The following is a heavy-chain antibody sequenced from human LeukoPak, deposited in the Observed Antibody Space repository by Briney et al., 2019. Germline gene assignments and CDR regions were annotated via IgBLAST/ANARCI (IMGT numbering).Heavy chain of an antibody. V-gene: IGHV1-2*07. Sequence: GASVKVSCKASGYTFTGYYIHWLRQAPGQGLEWMGWINPGSGGTNYAHKFQGRVTMTRDTTISTVHMELSRLTSDDTAVYYCARDETEDIVLMAGRYWGQGTLVTVSS. CDR3: ARDETEDIVLMAGRY. J-gene: IGHJ4*02. D-gene: IGHD2-8*01. CDR1: GYTFTGYY. CDR2: INPGSGGT.